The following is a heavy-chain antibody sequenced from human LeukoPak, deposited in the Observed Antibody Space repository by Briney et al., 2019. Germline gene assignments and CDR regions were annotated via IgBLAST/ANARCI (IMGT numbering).Heavy chain of an antibody. Sequence: GGSLRLSCAASGFTFSSYVMSWVRQAPGRGLEWVSGISGSGSGTYYADSVKGRFTISRDNSKNTLYLQMNSLRAEDTAVYYCARGQLEWENYYYGMDVWGQGTTVTVSS. J-gene: IGHJ6*02. CDR2: ISGSGSGT. CDR3: ARGQLEWENYYYGMDV. D-gene: IGHD1-1*01. CDR1: GFTFSSYV. V-gene: IGHV3-23*01.